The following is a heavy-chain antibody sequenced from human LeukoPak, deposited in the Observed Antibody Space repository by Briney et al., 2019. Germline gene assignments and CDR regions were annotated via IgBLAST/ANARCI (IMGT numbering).Heavy chain of an antibody. Sequence: SVKVSCKTSGGTFNNSAISWVRQAPGQGLEGLGVIMPLFGTAGYAQKFQGRVTITKDESTRTVYLELTSLTSDDTAVYYCARDVHGDYVSGWYKPWGQGTLVSVSS. CDR3: ARDVHGDYVSGWYKP. V-gene: IGHV1-69*05. CDR1: GGTFNNSA. D-gene: IGHD4-17*01. CDR2: IMPLFGTA. J-gene: IGHJ5*02.